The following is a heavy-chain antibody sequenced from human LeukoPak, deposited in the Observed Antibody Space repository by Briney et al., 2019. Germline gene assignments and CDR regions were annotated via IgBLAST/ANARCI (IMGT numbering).Heavy chain of an antibody. CDR3: ARAVLAYCSGGSCDFDY. Sequence: GASVKVSCKASGGTFSSFAISWVRQAPGQGLEWMGRIIPILGIANYAQKFQGRVTITADKSTGTAYMELSSLRSEDTAVYYCARAVLAYCSGGSCDFDYWGQGTLVTVSS. J-gene: IGHJ4*02. CDR2: IIPILGIA. CDR1: GGTFSSFA. V-gene: IGHV1-69*04. D-gene: IGHD2-15*01.